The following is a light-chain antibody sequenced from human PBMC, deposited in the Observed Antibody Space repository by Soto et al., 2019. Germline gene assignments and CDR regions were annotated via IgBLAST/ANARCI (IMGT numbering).Light chain of an antibody. CDR2: EGT. J-gene: IGLJ1*01. CDR1: SSDVGGYNL. Sequence: VLTQPASVSGSPGQSITVSCAGTSSDVGGYNLVSWYQQHPGKAPKLIIYEGTERPSGISPRFSGSKSGNTASLTISGLQAEDEADYYCSSYTSSSIYVFGSGTKVTVL. V-gene: IGLV2-23*01. CDR3: SSYTSSSIYV.